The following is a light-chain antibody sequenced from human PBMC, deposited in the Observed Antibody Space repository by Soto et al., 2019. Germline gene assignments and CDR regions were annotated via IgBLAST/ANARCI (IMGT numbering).Light chain of an antibody. Sequence: QAVVTQESSVTVSPGGTVTLTCGSSTGAVTSGHYPYWFQQKPGQAPRTLIYDTSNKHSWTPARFSGSLLGGKAALTLSGAQPEHEADYYCLLSYSGTQRVFGDGTKVTVL. CDR1: TGAVTSGHY. V-gene: IGLV7-46*01. CDR2: DTS. J-gene: IGLJ1*01. CDR3: LLSYSGTQRV.